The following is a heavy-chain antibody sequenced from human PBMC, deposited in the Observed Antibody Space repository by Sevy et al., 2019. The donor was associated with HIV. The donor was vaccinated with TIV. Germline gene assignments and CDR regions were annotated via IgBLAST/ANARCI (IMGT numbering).Heavy chain of an antibody. D-gene: IGHD2-2*01. J-gene: IGHJ3*02. CDR3: TRASLLGYCSTTSCYYAFDI. V-gene: IGHV3-21*01. CDR1: GFTFSSYS. Sequence: GGSLRLSCAASGFTFSSYSMNWVRQAPGKGLEWVSSITSSSNYIYYADSVKGRFTISRDNAKNSLFLEMNSLTVEDTAVYYCTRASLLGYCSTTSCYYAFDIWGPGTVVTVSS. CDR2: ITSSSNYI.